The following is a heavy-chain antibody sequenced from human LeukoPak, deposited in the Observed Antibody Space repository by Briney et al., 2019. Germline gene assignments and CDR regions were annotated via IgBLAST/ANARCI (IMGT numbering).Heavy chain of an antibody. CDR1: GYTFTGYY. CDR2: INPNSGGT. J-gene: IGHJ4*02. CDR3: ARDRSFDY. Sequence: ASVKVSCKASGYTFTGYYMHWVRQAPGQRLEWMGWINPNSGGTNYAQKFQVRVTMTRDTSISAAYMELSRLRSDDTAVYYCARDRSFDYWGQGTLVTVSS. V-gene: IGHV1-2*02.